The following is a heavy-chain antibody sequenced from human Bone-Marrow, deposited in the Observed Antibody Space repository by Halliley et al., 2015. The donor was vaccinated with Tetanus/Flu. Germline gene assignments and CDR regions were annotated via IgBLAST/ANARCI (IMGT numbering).Heavy chain of an antibody. Sequence: TLSLTCTVSRGSISSYYWTWIRQPPGKGLEWIGYVFYTGTTNYNPSLKSRVTMSLDMSKNQFSLSLTSVTAADTAVYYCARDLGGDYAPHFDDWGRGTLVTVPS. V-gene: IGHV4-59*01. CDR3: ARDLGGDYAPHFDD. J-gene: IGHJ4*02. D-gene: IGHD4-17*01. CDR2: VFYTGTT. CDR1: RGSISSYY.